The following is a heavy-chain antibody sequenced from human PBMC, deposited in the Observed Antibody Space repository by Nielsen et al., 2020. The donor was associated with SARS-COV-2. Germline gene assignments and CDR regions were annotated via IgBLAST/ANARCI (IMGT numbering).Heavy chain of an antibody. J-gene: IGHJ4*02. V-gene: IGHV3-66*01. CDR2: ISSIDTT. Sequence: GESLKISCAASGFTVSGIYMSWVRQAPGKGLEWVSVISSIDTTYYADSVKGRFSISRDKSKNTLNLQMNSLNVEDTAVYYCARAKSRNQYGHQYQDLDYWGQGTLVTVSS. CDR1: GFTVSGIY. CDR3: ARAKSRNQYGHQYQDLDY. D-gene: IGHD1-14*01.